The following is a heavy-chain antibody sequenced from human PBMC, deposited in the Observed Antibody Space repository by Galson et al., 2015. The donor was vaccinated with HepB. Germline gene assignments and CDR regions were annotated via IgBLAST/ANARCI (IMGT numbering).Heavy chain of an antibody. Sequence: SETLSLTCTVSGGSISSYYWSWIRQPPGKGLEWIGYIYYSGSTNYNPSLKSRVTISVDTSKNQFSLKLSSVTAADTAVYYCARGIGPNLSGMYYFDCWGQGTLVTVSS. D-gene: IGHD1-14*01. V-gene: IGHV4-59*01. CDR1: GGSISSYY. CDR3: ARGIGPNLSGMYYFDC. J-gene: IGHJ4*02. CDR2: IYYSGST.